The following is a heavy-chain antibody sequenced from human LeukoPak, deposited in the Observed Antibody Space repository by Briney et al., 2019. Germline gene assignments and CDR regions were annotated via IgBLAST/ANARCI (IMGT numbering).Heavy chain of an antibody. J-gene: IGHJ4*02. Sequence: ASVKVSCKASVDTFTRYAMNWVRQAPGQGLEWMGWINTNVGKSAYAQDFTGRFVFSLDTSVSTAYLQISSLRAEDTAVYYCACSFGRWSGYSQTFDYWGQGTLVTVSS. CDR3: ACSFGRWSGYSQTFDY. V-gene: IGHV7-4-1*02. D-gene: IGHD3-3*01. CDR2: INTNVGKS. CDR1: VDTFTRYA.